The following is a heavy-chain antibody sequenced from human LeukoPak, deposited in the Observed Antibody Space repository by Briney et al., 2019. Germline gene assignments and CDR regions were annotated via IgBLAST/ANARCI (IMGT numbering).Heavy chain of an antibody. J-gene: IGHJ4*02. V-gene: IGHV4-34*01. Sequence: SETLSLTCAVYGGSFSGYYWSWIRQPPGKGLEWIGEINHSGSTNYNPSLKSRVTISVDTSKNQFSLKLSSVTAADTAVYYCARGGSSTSCFGALWFDYWGQGTLVTVSS. CDR1: GGSFSGYY. D-gene: IGHD2-2*01. CDR3: ARGGSSTSCFGALWFDY. CDR2: INHSGST.